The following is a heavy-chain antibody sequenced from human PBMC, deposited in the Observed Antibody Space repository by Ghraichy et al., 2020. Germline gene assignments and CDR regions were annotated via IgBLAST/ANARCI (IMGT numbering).Heavy chain of an antibody. Sequence: SETLSLTCTVSGGSSSSDYWSWIRQPPGKGLEWIGYIYYSGSTNYNPSLKSRVTISVDTSKNQFSLKLSSVTAADTAVYYCARSGYSYGYLGYWGQGTLVTVSP. V-gene: IGHV4-59*01. D-gene: IGHD5-18*01. CDR1: GGSSSSDY. J-gene: IGHJ4*02. CDR2: IYYSGST. CDR3: ARSGYSYGYLGY.